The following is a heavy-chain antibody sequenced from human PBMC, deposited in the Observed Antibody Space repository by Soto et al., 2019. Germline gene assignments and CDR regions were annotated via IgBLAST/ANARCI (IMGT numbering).Heavy chain of an antibody. CDR2: IYYSGST. D-gene: IGHD6-19*01. J-gene: IGHJ4*02. V-gene: IGHV4-61*05. Sequence: SETLSLTCTVSGGSISSSSYYWGWIRQPPGKGLEWIGYIYYSGSTNYNTSLKSRVTISVDTSKNQFSLKLSSVTAADTAVYYCARALRSGWLNYFDYWGQGTLVTVSS. CDR3: ARALRSGWLNYFDY. CDR1: GGSISSSSYY.